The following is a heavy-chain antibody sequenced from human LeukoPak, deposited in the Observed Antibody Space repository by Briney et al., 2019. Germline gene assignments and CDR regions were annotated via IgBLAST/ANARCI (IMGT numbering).Heavy chain of an antibody. CDR3: ARVTFTDDAFDI. V-gene: IGHV1-18*01. J-gene: IGHJ3*02. CDR1: GYTFTSYG. CDR2: ISAYNGNT. Sequence: GAAVKVSCKASGYTFTSYGISWLRQAPAQGLEWMGWISAYNGNTNYAQKLQGRVTMTTDTSTSTAYMELRSLRSDDTAVYYCARVTFTDDAFDIWGQGTMVTVSS. D-gene: IGHD1-20*01.